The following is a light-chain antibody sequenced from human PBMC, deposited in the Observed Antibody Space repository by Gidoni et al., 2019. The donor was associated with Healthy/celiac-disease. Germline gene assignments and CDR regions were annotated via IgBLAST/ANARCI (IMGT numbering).Light chain of an antibody. V-gene: IGLV2-14*01. J-gene: IGLJ2*01. CDR1: SSDVGGYND. CDR3: SSYSSSSTLDVV. CDR2: EVS. Sequence: QSALTQPASVSGSPGQSITISCTGTSSDVGGYNDVSWYHQHPGKAPKLMIYEVSNLPSGVSNRFSGSKSGNTASLTISGLQAEDEADYYCSSYSSSSTLDVVFGGGTKLTVL.